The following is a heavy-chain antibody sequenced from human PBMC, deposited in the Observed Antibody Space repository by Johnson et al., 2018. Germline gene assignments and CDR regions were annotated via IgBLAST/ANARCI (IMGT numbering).Heavy chain of an antibody. J-gene: IGHJ6*03. D-gene: IGHD6-19*01. V-gene: IGHV3-30*02. CDR2: IWYDGSNK. Sequence: QVQLVQSGGGLIQPGGSLRLSCAASGFTFSSYGMHWVRQAPGKGLEWVAVIWYDGSNKYYADSVKGRFTISRDNSRNTLFLQMNSLIAEDTALYYCAKGGIAVAGTQDYYYMDVWGKGTTVTVSS. CDR3: AKGGIAVAGTQDYYYMDV. CDR1: GFTFSSYG.